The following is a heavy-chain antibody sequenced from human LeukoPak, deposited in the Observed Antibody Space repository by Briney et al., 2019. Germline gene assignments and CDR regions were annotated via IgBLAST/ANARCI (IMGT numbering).Heavy chain of an antibody. V-gene: IGHV3-7*01. D-gene: IGHD2-15*01. CDR3: ARTRWRYYFDY. CDR2: IKHDGSEK. Sequence: GGSLRLSCAASGGFTFSSYWISWVRQAPGKGLEWVANIKHDGSEKYYVDSVEGRFTISRDNAKNSLYLQMNSLRAEDTAVYYCARTRWRYYFDYWGQGTLLTVSS. CDR1: GGFTFSSYW. J-gene: IGHJ4*02.